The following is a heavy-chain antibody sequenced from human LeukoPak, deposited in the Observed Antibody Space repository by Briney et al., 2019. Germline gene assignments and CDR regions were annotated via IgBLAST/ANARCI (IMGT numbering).Heavy chain of an antibody. V-gene: IGHV1-69*04. D-gene: IGHD2-15*01. CDR2: IIPILGIA. J-gene: IGHJ4*02. CDR1: GGTFSSYA. Sequence: ASVKVSCKASGGTFSSYAISWVRQAPGQGLEWMGRIIPILGIANYAQKFQGRVTITADKSTSTAYMELSSLRSDDTAVYYCARVHPAVAVAATPWDLYHXDYWGQGTLXTVS. CDR3: ARVHPAVAVAATPWDLYHXDY.